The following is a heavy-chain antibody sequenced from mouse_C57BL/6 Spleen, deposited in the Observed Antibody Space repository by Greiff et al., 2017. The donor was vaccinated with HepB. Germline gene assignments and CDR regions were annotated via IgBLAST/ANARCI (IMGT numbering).Heavy chain of an antibody. Sequence: VQLQQPGTELVKPGASVKLSCKASGYTFTSYWMHWVKQRPGQGLEWIGNINPSNGGTNYNEKFKSKATLTVDKSSSTAYMQLSSLTSEDSAVYYCARDITTVVADAWFAYWGQGTLVTVSA. CDR1: GYTFTSYW. CDR3: ARDITTVVADAWFAY. J-gene: IGHJ3*01. CDR2: INPSNGGT. V-gene: IGHV1-53*01. D-gene: IGHD1-1*01.